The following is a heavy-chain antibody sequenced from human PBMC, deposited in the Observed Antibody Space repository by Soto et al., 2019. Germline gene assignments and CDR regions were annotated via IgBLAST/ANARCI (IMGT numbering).Heavy chain of an antibody. CDR3: ARDATMVRGVIYYFDY. J-gene: IGHJ4*02. CDR2: INPNSGGT. V-gene: IGHV1-2*02. CDR1: GYTFTGYY. D-gene: IGHD3-10*01. Sequence: ASVKVSCKASGYTFTGYYMHWVRQAPGQGLEWMGWINPNSGGTNYAQKFQGRVTMTRDTSISPAYMELSRLRSDDTAVYYCARDATMVRGVIYYFDYWGQGTLVTVSS.